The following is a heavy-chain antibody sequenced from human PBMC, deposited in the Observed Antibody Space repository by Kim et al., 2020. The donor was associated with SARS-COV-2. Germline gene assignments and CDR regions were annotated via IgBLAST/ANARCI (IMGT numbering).Heavy chain of an antibody. V-gene: IGHV3-7*01. CDR3: VREAAKGSTWYYFYYMDV. CDR1: GFTFSSYW. D-gene: IGHD6-13*01. J-gene: IGHJ6*03. Sequence: GGSLRLSCEVTGFTFSSYWMSWVRQAPGKGLEWVANIKQDGSEKFYVDSVKGRFSISRDNARKVLFLQMNSLGAEDTAVYYCVREAAKGSTWYYFYYMDVWGKGTTVTVSS. CDR2: IKQDGSEK.